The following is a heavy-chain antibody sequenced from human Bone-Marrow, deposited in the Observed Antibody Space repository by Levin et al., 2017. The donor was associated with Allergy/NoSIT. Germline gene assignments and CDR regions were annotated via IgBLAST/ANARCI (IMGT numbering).Heavy chain of an antibody. Sequence: GGSLRLSCAASGFTFSDYALHWVRQAPGKGLEWVAVISYDGSNEYYVESVKGRFTISRDNSKNTLYLQMNNLRAEDTAVYFCGRDYHSKHTSSWFVSGYWGQGTLVTVSS. CDR3: GRDYHSKHTSSWFVSGY. J-gene: IGHJ4*02. CDR2: ISYDGSNE. D-gene: IGHD6-13*01. V-gene: IGHV3-30-3*01. CDR1: GFTFSDYA.